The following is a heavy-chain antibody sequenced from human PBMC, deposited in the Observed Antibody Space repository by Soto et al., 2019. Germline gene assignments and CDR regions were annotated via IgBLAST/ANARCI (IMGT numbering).Heavy chain of an antibody. J-gene: IGHJ1*01. CDR3: ARDATLRH. V-gene: IGHV4-59*01. D-gene: IGHD2-15*01. CDR2: VDYTGNT. CDR1: TDSMDGFY. Sequence: LSLTCTVSTDSMDGFYWNWIRQPPGKGLEWIGYVDYTGNTNYNPSLRSRVSISIDTSKNQFSLQLSSVIAADTAIYYCARDATLRHWGQGTLVTVSS.